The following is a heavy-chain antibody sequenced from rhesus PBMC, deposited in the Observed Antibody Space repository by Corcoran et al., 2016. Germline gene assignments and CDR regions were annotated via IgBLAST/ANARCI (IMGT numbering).Heavy chain of an antibody. J-gene: IGHJ6*01. D-gene: IGHD3-3*01. V-gene: IGHV3S5*01. Sequence: EVQLVESGGGLVQPGGSLRLSCAASGFTFSSYGMSWVRQAPGKGLEWVSYINNGGCTKYYADSVKGRFTISRDNTKNTLSLQMNSLRAEDTAVYYCAKDRPFWSGYNYYGLDSWGQGVVVIVSS. CDR3: AKDRPFWSGYNYYGLDS. CDR2: INNGGCTK. CDR1: GFTFSSYG.